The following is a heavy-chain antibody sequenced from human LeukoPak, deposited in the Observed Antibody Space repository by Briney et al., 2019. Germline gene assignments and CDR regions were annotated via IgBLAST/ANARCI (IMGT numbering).Heavy chain of an antibody. CDR2: IDPSDSYT. Sequence: ESLKISCKTSGYSFTNYWISWVRQMPGKGLEWMGRIDPSDSYTNYSPSFQGHVTISADKSISTAYLQWSSLKASDTAMYYCARHPGGRGYPDEYYFDYWGQGTLVTVSS. CDR1: GYSFTNYW. D-gene: IGHD5-12*01. CDR3: ARHPGGRGYPDEYYFDY. J-gene: IGHJ4*02. V-gene: IGHV5-10-1*01.